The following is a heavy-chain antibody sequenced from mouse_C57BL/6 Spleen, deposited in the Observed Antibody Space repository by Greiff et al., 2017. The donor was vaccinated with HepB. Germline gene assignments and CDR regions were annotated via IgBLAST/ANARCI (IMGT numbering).Heavy chain of an antibody. D-gene: IGHD2-4*01. Sequence: VQLQQSGAELVKPGASVKLSCKASGYTFTSYWMHWVKQRPGRGLEWIGRIVPNSGGTKYNEKFKSKATLTVDKPSSTAYMQLSSLTSEDSAVYYCAREGAYYDYDGFAYWGQGTLVTVSA. J-gene: IGHJ3*01. CDR1: GYTFTSYW. CDR2: IVPNSGGT. CDR3: AREGAYYDYDGFAY. V-gene: IGHV1-72*01.